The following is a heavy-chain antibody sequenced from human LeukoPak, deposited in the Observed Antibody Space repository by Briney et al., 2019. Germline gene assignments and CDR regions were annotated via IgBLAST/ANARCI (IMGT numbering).Heavy chain of an antibody. CDR3: ARSTMIRGVYYFDY. CDR2: IKQDGSEK. V-gene: IGHV3-7*01. Sequence: PGGSLRLSCAASGFTFSDYWMNWVRQAPGKGLGWVANIKQDGSEKSYVDSVKGRFTISRDNAKNSLYLQMNSLRAEDTAVYYCARSTMIRGVYYFDYWGQGTLVTVSS. J-gene: IGHJ4*02. D-gene: IGHD3-10*01. CDR1: GFTFSDYW.